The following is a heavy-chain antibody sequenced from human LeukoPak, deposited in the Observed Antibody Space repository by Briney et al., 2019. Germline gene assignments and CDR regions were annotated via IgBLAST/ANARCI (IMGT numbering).Heavy chain of an antibody. V-gene: IGHV3-30*04. D-gene: IGHD5-18*01. CDR1: GFTFSSYA. Sequence: PGGSLRLSCAASGFTFSSYAMSWVRQAPGKGLEWVSVISYDGSNKYYADSVRGRFTISRDNSKNTLYLQMNSLRDEDTAVYYCARAPLPGYSYGYGDYWGQGTLVTVSS. CDR2: ISYDGSNK. CDR3: ARAPLPGYSYGYGDY. J-gene: IGHJ4*02.